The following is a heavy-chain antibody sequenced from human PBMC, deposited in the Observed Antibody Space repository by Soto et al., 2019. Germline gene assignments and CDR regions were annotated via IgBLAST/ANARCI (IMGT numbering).Heavy chain of an antibody. V-gene: IGHV4-4*02. CDR2: IYHSGST. CDR1: GGSISSSNW. Sequence: SETLSRTCAVSGGSISSSNWWSWVRQPPGKGLEWIGEIYHSGSTNYNPSLKSRVTISVDKSKNQFSLKLSSVTAADTAVYYCARVSYYYDSSGYYLNAFDIWGQGTMVTVSS. CDR3: ARVSYYYDSSGYYLNAFDI. J-gene: IGHJ3*02. D-gene: IGHD3-22*01.